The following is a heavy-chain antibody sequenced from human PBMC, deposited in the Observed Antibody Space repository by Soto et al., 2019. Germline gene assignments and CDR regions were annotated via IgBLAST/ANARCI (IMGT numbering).Heavy chain of an antibody. CDR3: ARDMWFGELSPSQH. CDR1: GYNFFTYA. J-gene: IGHJ1*01. D-gene: IGHD3-10*01. CDR2: ISAYNDTI. Sequence: QVELVQSGTEVKKPGASMKVSCKTSGYNFFTYALTWVRQAPGQGVEWIGWISAYNDTIKYAQKFQGRVTLTTDTTTSTAYMEMRGLKSDDTAVYYCARDMWFGELSPSQHWGQGTLVTVSS. V-gene: IGHV1-18*01.